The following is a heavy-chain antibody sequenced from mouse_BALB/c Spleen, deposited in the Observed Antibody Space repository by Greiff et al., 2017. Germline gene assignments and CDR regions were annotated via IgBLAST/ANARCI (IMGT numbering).Heavy chain of an antibody. V-gene: IGHV1-80*01. CDR3: AREGVLSMDY. CDR2: IYPGDGDT. Sequence: VQLQQSGTVLARPGASVKISCKASGYAFSSSWMNWVKQRPGQGLEWIGRIYPGDGDTNYNGKFKGKATLTADKSSSTAYMQLSSLTSVDSAVYFCAREGVLSMDYWGQGTSVTVSS. D-gene: IGHD2-14*01. CDR1: GYAFSSSW. J-gene: IGHJ4*01.